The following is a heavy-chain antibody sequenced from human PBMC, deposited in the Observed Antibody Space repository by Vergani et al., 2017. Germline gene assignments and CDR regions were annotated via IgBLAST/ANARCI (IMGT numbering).Heavy chain of an antibody. J-gene: IGHJ3*01. CDR3: AREYVDTSGRRGDAFDL. CDR1: RFTFNSFA. D-gene: IGHD5-12*01. V-gene: IGHV3-30-3*01. Sequence: QVHLVESGGGVVQPGRSLRLSCAASRFTFNSFAMHWLRQAPGKGLEWVAVVSFDGNYKYYADSVKGRFTISRDNSKNTLYLQMTSLRTEDTAVYFCAREYVDTSGRRGDAFDLWGQGTVVSVSS. CDR2: VSFDGNYK.